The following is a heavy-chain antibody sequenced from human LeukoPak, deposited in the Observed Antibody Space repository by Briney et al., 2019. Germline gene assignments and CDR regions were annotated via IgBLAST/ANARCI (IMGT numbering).Heavy chain of an antibody. CDR3: AREAREVYYFDY. J-gene: IGHJ4*02. Sequence: GRSLRLSCAASGFTFSSYAMHWVRQAPGKGLEWVAVISYDGSNKYYADSVKGRFTISRDNSKNTLYLQMNSLRAEDTAVYYWAREAREVYYFDYWGQGTLVTVSS. CDR2: ISYDGSNK. V-gene: IGHV3-30-3*01. CDR1: GFTFSSYA. D-gene: IGHD1-26*01.